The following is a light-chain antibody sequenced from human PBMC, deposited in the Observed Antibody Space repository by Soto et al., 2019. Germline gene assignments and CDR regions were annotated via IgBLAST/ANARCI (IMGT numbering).Light chain of an antibody. CDR3: QQYNKWPPLT. V-gene: IGKV3-15*01. CDR1: QSISSTY. CDR2: DVS. J-gene: IGKJ5*01. Sequence: ILLTQSPVTLSLSPGERAPLSCRASQSISSTYLTWYHQKPGQPPRLLIYDVSTRATGIPARFGGSGSGTEVTLTISSLQSEDFAVYYCQQYNKWPPLTFGQGTRLEI.